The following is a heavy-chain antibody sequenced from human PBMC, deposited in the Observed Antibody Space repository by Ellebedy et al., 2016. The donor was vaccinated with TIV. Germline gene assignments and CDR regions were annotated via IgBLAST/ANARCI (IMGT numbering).Heavy chain of an antibody. J-gene: IGHJ4*02. D-gene: IGHD1-26*01. V-gene: IGHV1-2*04. CDR1: GYTFTGYY. CDR3: ARDGGSYSDFDY. CDR2: INPNSGGT. Sequence: AASVKVSCKASGYTFTGYYMHWVRHAPGQGLEWMGWINPNSGGTNYAQKFQGWVTMTKDTSISTAYMELSRLGSDDTAVYYCARDGGSYSDFDYWGQGTLVTVSS.